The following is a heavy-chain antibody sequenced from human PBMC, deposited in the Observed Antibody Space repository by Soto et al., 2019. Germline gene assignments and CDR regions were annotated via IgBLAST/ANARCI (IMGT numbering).Heavy chain of an antibody. V-gene: IGHV1-2*02. D-gene: IGHD1-20*01. CDR2: INPNSGGT. Sequence: QVQLVQSGAEVKKPGASVKVSCKASGYTFTGYYMHWVRQAPGQGLEWMGWINPNSGGTNYAQKFQGRVTMTRDTSISTADMELSRLRSDDTAVYYCASWYNYAHYYYYGMDVWGQGTTVTVSS. CDR1: GYTFTGYY. J-gene: IGHJ6*02. CDR3: ASWYNYAHYYYYGMDV.